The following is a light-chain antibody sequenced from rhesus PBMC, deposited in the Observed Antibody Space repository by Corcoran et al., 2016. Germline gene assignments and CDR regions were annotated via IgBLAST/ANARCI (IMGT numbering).Light chain of an antibody. Sequence: QAALTQPRSVSGSPGQSVTISCHGTSSDIGGYNYVSWYQHHPGTAPKLMIYEVSKRPSGVSDRFSGSKSGNTASLPISGLQAEDEGDYYCSSYAGSNTYVFGSGTKLTVL. CDR3: SSYAGSNTYV. CDR2: EVS. CDR1: SSDIGGYNY. V-gene: IGLV2-32*02. J-gene: IGLJ6*01.